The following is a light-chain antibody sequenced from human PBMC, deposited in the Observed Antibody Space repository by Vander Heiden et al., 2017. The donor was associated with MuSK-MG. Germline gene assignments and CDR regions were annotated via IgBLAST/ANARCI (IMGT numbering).Light chain of an antibody. Sequence: QSALTEPPSVSAAPAQNVTIAGSATSSNMRNNYVSWYQQLPGTAPKLLIYENNKRPSGIPDRFSGSKSGTSATLCITGLQTGDEADYYCGTWDSSLSAWVFGGGTKLTVL. J-gene: IGLJ3*02. CDR3: GTWDSSLSAWV. V-gene: IGLV1-51*02. CDR1: SSNMRNNY. CDR2: ENN.